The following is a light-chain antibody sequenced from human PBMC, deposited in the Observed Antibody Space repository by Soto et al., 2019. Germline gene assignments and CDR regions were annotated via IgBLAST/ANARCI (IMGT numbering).Light chain of an antibody. Sequence: EIVLTQSPGTLSLSPGERATLSCRASQSVSSSYLAWYQQKPGQAARLLIYGASSRATGIPDRFSGSGSGTDFTLTISRLEPEDFAVYYCQQYGSSVYTFGQGTKLEIK. CDR2: GAS. CDR1: QSVSSSY. V-gene: IGKV3-20*01. CDR3: QQYGSSVYT. J-gene: IGKJ2*01.